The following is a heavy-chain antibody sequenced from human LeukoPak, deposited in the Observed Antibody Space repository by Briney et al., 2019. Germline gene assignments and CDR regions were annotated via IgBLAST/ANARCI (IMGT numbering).Heavy chain of an antibody. CDR3: AKHSDSSGFYYYGLDV. D-gene: IGHD3-22*01. V-gene: IGHV4-39*01. CDR2: IHYSGKT. Sequence: SETLSLTCTVSSGSISSGAYYWGWIRQPPGKGLEWIGTIHYSGKTYYNPSLKSRVTISVDTSKNQFSLKLSSVTAADTAVYYCAKHSDSSGFYYYGLDVWGQGTTVTVSS. J-gene: IGHJ6*02. CDR1: SGSISSGAYY.